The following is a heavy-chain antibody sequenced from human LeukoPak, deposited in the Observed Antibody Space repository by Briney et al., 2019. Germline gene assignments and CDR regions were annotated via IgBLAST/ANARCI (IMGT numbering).Heavy chain of an antibody. D-gene: IGHD3-9*01. CDR2: IYYSGST. Sequence: SQTLSLTCAVSGGSISSSSYYWGWIRQPPGKGLEWIGSIYYSGSTYHNPSLKSRVTISVDTSKNQFSLKLSSVTAADTAVYYCARETRDRYFDWWGPNDAFDIWGQGTMVTVSS. J-gene: IGHJ3*02. CDR3: ARETRDRYFDWWGPNDAFDI. CDR1: GGSISSSSYY. V-gene: IGHV4-39*07.